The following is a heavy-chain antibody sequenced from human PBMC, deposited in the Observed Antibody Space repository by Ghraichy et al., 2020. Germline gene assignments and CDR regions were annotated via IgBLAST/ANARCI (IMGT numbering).Heavy chain of an antibody. J-gene: IGHJ4*02. CDR2: IWYDGNNK. CDR3: ARDKEVFGVIGGCDY. CDR1: GFTFSSYG. Sequence: GESLNISCAASGFTFSSYGMHWVRQAPGKGLEWVAVIWYDGNNKYYADSVKGRFTISRDNSKNTLYLQMNSLRAEDTAVYYCARDKEVFGVIGGCDYWGQGTLVTVSS. V-gene: IGHV3-33*01. D-gene: IGHD3-3*01.